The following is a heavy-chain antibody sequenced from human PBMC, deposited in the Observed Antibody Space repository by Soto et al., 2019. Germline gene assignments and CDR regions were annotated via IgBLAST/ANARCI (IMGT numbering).Heavy chain of an antibody. Sequence: QEQLVESGGGVVQPGRSLRLSCSASGFPFSNYGIHWVRQAPGKGLEWVAVISYDGSNEYYADSVRRRTTISRDNSKNTVYLQMNSLRADAKAVYYCARARGRMVRGFVIRGYYAIDVCGQGTTVTASS. CDR2: ISYDGSNE. V-gene: IGHV3-30*03. J-gene: IGHJ6*02. CDR3: ARARGRMVRGFVIRGYYAIDV. CDR1: GFPFSNYG. D-gene: IGHD3-10*01.